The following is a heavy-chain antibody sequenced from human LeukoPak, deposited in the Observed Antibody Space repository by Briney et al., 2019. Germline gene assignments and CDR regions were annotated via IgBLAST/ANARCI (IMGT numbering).Heavy chain of an antibody. J-gene: IGHJ4*02. D-gene: IGHD6-19*01. Sequence: SETLSLTCTVSGGSISSSSCYWGWIRQPPGKGLEWIGSIYYSGSTYYNPSLKSRVTISVDTSKNQFSLKLSSVTAADTAVYYCAGGSGSGWMVDSWGQGILVTVSS. V-gene: IGHV4-39*07. CDR3: AGGSGSGWMVDS. CDR1: GGSISSSSCY. CDR2: IYYSGST.